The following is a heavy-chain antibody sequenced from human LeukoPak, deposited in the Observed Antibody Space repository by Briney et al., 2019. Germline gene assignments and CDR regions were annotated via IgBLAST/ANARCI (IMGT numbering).Heavy chain of an antibody. J-gene: IGHJ4*02. Sequence: GGSLRLSCAASGFTFSSYSMNWVRQAPGKGLEWVSSISSSRSYIYYADSVKGRFTISRDNAKNSLYLQMNSLRAEDTAVYYCARENYGSGSPDYWGQGTLVTVSS. CDR1: GFTFSSYS. CDR2: ISSSRSYI. CDR3: ARENYGSGSPDY. D-gene: IGHD3-10*01. V-gene: IGHV3-21*01.